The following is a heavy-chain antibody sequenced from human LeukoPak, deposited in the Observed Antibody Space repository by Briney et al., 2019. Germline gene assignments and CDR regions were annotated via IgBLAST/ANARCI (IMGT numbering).Heavy chain of an antibody. CDR3: ASGRSYDSSGLDY. CDR1: GFTFSSYW. Sequence: QPGGSLRLSCAASGFTFSSYWMNWARQAPGKGLEWVSGISWNSGSIGYADSVKGRFTISRDNAKNSLYLQMNSLRAEDTALYYCASGRSYDSSGLDYWGQGTLVTVSS. J-gene: IGHJ4*02. V-gene: IGHV3-9*01. D-gene: IGHD3-22*01. CDR2: ISWNSGSI.